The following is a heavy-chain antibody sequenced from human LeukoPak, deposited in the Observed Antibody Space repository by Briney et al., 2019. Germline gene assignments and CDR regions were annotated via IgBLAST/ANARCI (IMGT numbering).Heavy chain of an antibody. CDR1: GFTFDDYA. V-gene: IGHV3-9*01. CDR2: ISWNSGSI. CDR3: AKATEYCSSTSCYYYFDY. Sequence: GRSLRLSRAASGFTFDDYAMHWVRQAPGKGLEWVSGISWNSGSIGYADSVKGRFTISRDNAKNSLYLQMNSLRAEDTALYYCAKATEYCSSTSCYYYFDYWGQGTLVTVSS. D-gene: IGHD2-2*01. J-gene: IGHJ4*02.